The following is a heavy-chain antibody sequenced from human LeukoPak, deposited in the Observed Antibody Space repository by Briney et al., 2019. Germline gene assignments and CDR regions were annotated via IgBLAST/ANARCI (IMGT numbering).Heavy chain of an antibody. J-gene: IGHJ4*02. D-gene: IGHD6-19*01. CDR2: IYYSGST. V-gene: IGHV4-30-4*08. Sequence: SQTLSLTCTVSGGSISSGDYYWSWIRQPPGKGLEWIGYIYYSGSTYYNPSLKSRVTISVDTSKNQFSLKLSSVTAADTAVYYCARGQWLVPVVYFGYWGQGTLVTVSS. CDR3: ARGQWLVPVVYFGY. CDR1: GGSISSGDYY.